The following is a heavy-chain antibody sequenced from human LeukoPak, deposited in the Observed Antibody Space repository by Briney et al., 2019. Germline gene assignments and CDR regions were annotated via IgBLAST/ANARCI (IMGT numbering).Heavy chain of an antibody. CDR2: INSDGSST. Sequence: GGSLRLSCAASGFTFSSYWMHWVRQAPGKGLVWVSRINSDGSSTSYADSVKGRFTISRDNSKNMLFLQMNSLRVEDTALYYCAKASLGRSPSGFDPWGRGTLVTVSS. CDR3: AKASLGRSPSGFDP. V-gene: IGHV3-74*01. CDR1: GFTFSSYW. J-gene: IGHJ5*02. D-gene: IGHD7-27*01.